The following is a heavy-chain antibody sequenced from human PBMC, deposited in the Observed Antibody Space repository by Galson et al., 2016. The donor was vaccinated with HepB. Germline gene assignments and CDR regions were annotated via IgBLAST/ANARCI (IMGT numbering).Heavy chain of an antibody. V-gene: IGHV6-1*01. CDR2: TYYRSKWNN. CDR3: VRDGVTTHLGGYGMDV. CDR1: GDSVSSNSAT. Sequence: CAISGDSVSSNSATWNWIRQSPSRGLEWLGRTYYRSKWNNDYAASVKSRIIINPDTSKNQFSLLLNSVTPEDTALYYCVRDGVTTHLGGYGMDVWGQGTTVTVSS. D-gene: IGHD4-11*01. J-gene: IGHJ6*02.